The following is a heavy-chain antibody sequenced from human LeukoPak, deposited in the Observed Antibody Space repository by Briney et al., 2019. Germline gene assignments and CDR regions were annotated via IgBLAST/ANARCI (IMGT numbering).Heavy chain of an antibody. CDR2: IYHSGST. J-gene: IGHJ3*02. CDR3: ARHDSSGPYNAFDI. V-gene: IGHV4-38-2*02. Sequence: SETLSLTCTVSGYSISSGYYWGWIRQPPGKWLEWIGSIYHSGSTYYNPSLKSRVTISVDTSKNQFSLKLSSVTAAETAVYYCARHDSSGPYNAFDIWGQGTMVTVSS. D-gene: IGHD3-22*01. CDR1: GYSISSGYY.